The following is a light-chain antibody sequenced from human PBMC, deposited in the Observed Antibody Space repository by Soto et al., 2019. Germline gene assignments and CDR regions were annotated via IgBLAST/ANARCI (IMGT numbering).Light chain of an antibody. CDR2: EVS. CDR3: SSYSGTNYHYV. CDR1: SSDFGGYNY. J-gene: IGLJ1*01. Sequence: QSALTQPPSASGSFGQSVTISCTGTSSDFGGYNYVSWYQQHPGKAPKLMIYEVSERPSGVPDRFSGSKSGNTASLTVSGLQAYDEADYYCSSYSGTNYHYVFGTGTKVTVL. V-gene: IGLV2-8*01.